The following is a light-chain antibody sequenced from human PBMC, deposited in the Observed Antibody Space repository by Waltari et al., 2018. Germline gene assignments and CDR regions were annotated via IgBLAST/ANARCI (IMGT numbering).Light chain of an antibody. CDR3: QQSDSALIT. CDR1: QNISNH. V-gene: IGKV1-39*01. J-gene: IGKJ5*01. CDR2: GAS. Sequence: DIQMSQSPFSLSASVGDRVTVTCRASQNISNHLNWYQQRPGRAPKLLIYGASSLESGVPSRFSGSGSGTDFTLTISSLQPEDFATYFCQQSDSALITFGQGTRLEIK.